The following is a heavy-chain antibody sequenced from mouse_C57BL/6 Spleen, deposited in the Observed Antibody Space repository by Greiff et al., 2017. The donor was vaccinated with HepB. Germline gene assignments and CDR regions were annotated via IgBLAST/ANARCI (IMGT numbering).Heavy chain of an antibody. CDR3: ARYVNYAMDY. Sequence: VQLQQSGPELVKLGASVKISCKASGYTFTDYYMNWVKQSHGKSLEWIGDINPNNGGTSYNQKFKGKATLTVDKSSSTAYMELRSLTSEDSAVYYCARYVNYAMDYWGQGTSVTVSS. V-gene: IGHV1-26*01. J-gene: IGHJ4*01. CDR1: GYTFTDYY. CDR2: INPNNGGT.